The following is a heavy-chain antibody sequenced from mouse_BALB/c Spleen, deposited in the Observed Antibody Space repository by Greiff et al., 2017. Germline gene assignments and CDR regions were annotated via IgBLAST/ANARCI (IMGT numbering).Heavy chain of an antibody. CDR1: GYTFTSYW. J-gene: IGHJ4*01. Sequence: QVQLQQSGAELARPGASVKLSCKASGYTFTSYWMQWVKQRPGQGLEWIGAIYPGDGDTRYTQKFKGKATLTADKSSSTAYMQLSSLASEDSAVYYCARQVITIRYAMDYWGQGTSVTVSS. D-gene: IGHD1-1*02. V-gene: IGHV1-87*01. CDR3: ARQVITIRYAMDY. CDR2: IYPGDGDT.